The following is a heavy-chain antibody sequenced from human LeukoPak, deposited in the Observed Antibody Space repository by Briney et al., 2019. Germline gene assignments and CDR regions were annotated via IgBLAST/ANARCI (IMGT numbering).Heavy chain of an antibody. CDR1: GFTFMNYW. CDR2: IKQDGSDK. D-gene: IGHD5-12*01. Sequence: GGSRRLSCAASGFTFMNYWMSWVRQAPGKGLEWVANIKQDGSDKKYVDSVKGRFTVSRDNAKNSLYLQMNSLRAEDTAVYYCARYSGDDAIFNWGQGTLVTASS. V-gene: IGHV3-7*01. CDR3: ARYSGDDAIFN. J-gene: IGHJ4*02.